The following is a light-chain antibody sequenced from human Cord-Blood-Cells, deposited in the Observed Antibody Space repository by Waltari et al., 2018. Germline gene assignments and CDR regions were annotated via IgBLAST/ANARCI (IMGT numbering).Light chain of an antibody. CDR2: GKN. J-gene: IGLJ2*01. CDR3: NSRDSSGNHLDVV. CDR1: SLRSYY. V-gene: IGLV3-19*01. Sequence: SSELTQDPVVSVALGQTVRITCQGDSLRSYYASWYQQKPGQAPVLVIYGKNNRPSGIPDRFSGSSSGNTASLTITGAQAEDEADYYCNSRDSSGNHLDVVFGGGTKLTVL.